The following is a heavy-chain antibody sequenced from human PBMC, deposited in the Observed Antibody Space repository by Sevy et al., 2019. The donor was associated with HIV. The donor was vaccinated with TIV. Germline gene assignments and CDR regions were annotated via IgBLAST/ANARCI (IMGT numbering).Heavy chain of an antibody. D-gene: IGHD2-15*01. Sequence: GGSLRLSCAASGFTFSSYSLNWVRQAPGKGLEWVSYISGRSGTTYYADSVKGRFTISRDNAKNSLYLQMNSLRDEDTAVYYCAIRHEFYGSLQDYWGQGTLVTVSS. CDR2: ISGRSGTT. CDR3: AIRHEFYGSLQDY. J-gene: IGHJ4*02. V-gene: IGHV3-48*02. CDR1: GFTFSSYS.